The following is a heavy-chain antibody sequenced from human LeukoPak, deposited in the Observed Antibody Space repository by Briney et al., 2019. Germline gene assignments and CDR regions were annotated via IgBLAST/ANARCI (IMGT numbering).Heavy chain of an antibody. D-gene: IGHD6-13*01. J-gene: IGHJ6*03. CDR2: INPSGGST. Sequence: ASVKVSCKASGYTFTSYYMHWVRQAPGQGLEWMGIINPSGGSTSYAQKFQGRVTMTRDTSTSTVYMELSSLRSEDTAVYYCARGHPGRAAAGYYYYYMDVWGKGTTVTVSS. CDR1: GYTFTSYY. CDR3: ARGHPGRAAAGYYYYYMDV. V-gene: IGHV1-46*01.